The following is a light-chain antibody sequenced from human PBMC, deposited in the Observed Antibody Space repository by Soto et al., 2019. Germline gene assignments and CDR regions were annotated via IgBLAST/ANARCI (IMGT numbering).Light chain of an antibody. J-gene: IGKJ4*02. CDR1: QGISSR. CDR2: AAS. Sequence: DIQMTQSPSSVSASVGDRVTITCRASQGISSRLAWYQQKPGKAPNLLIYAASSLQSGVTSRFSGSGSETEFTLTSGSRPPEDFATYYCQQPNSFPLTFGGGTKVEIK. V-gene: IGKV1-12*01. CDR3: QQPNSFPLT.